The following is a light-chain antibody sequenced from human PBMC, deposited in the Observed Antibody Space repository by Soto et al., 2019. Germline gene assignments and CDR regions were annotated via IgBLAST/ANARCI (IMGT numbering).Light chain of an antibody. CDR3: QQYNSYV. CDR1: HSISSW. V-gene: IGKV1-5*03. CDR2: KAS. J-gene: IGKJ3*01. Sequence: DIQMTQSPSTLSASVGDRVTITCRASHSISSWLAWYQQKPGKAPNLLIYKASSLESGVPSRFSGSGSGTDFTLTISSLQPEDFATYYCQQYNSYVFGPGTKVDIK.